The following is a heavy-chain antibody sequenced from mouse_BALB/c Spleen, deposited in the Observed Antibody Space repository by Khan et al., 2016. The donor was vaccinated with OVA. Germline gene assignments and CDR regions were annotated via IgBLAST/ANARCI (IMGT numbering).Heavy chain of an antibody. D-gene: IGHD1-1*01. CDR1: GISITSGNYR. V-gene: IGHV3-5*02. J-gene: IGHJ1*01. CDR3: ARDYGSLDWFIDD. Sequence: EVQLVESGLGLVKPSQTVSLTCTVTGISITSGNYRWSWIRQFPGNKLEWIGNIYYSGTVTYNPSLTSRTTITRDTSKNQFFLEMNSLTAEDTATYYCARDYGSLDWFIDDWGAGTTVTVSS. CDR2: IYYSGTV.